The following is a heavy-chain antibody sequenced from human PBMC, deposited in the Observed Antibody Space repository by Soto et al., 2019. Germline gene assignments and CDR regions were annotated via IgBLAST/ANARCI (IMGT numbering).Heavy chain of an antibody. Sequence: TSETLSLTCTVSGGSISSYYWSWIRQPPGKGLEWIGYIYYSGSTNYNPSLKSRVTISVDTSKNQFSLKLSSVTAADTAVYYCAREGIAAASRWFDPWGQGTLVTVSS. V-gene: IGHV4-59*01. CDR3: AREGIAAASRWFDP. CDR1: GGSISSYY. CDR2: IYYSGST. D-gene: IGHD6-13*01. J-gene: IGHJ5*02.